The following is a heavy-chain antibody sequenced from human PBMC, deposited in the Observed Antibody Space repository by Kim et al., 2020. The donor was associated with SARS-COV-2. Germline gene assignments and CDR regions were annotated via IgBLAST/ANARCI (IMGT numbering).Heavy chain of an antibody. CDR3: ARGIRYYYDSSGYYYDY. CDR2: IYHSGST. CDR1: GYSISSGYY. J-gene: IGHJ6*01. V-gene: IGHV4-38-2*02. Sequence: SETLSLTCTVSGYSISSGYYWGWIRQPPGKGLEWIGSIYHSGSTYYNPSLKSRVTISVDTSKNQFSLKLSSVTAADTAVYYCARGIRYYYDSSGYYYDY. D-gene: IGHD3-22*01.